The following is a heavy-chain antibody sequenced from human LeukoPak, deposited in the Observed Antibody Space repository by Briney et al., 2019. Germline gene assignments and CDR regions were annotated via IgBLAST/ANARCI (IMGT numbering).Heavy chain of an antibody. CDR2: IYYSGTT. V-gene: IGHV4-59*01. J-gene: IGHJ4*02. CDR3: ARYTEDGSGSHHFDY. Sequence: SETLSLTCTVSGGSISSYYWNWIRQPPGKGLEWIGYIYYSGTTNYNPSLKSRVTISVDTSKNQFSLKLSSVTAADTAVYYCARYTEDGSGSHHFDYWGQGTLVTVSS. CDR1: GGSISSYY. D-gene: IGHD3-10*01.